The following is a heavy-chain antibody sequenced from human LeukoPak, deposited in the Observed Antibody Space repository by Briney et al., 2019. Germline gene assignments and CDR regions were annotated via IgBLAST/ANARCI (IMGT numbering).Heavy chain of an antibody. V-gene: IGHV3-74*01. J-gene: IGHJ4*02. CDR2: IKSDGSGT. D-gene: IGHD2/OR15-2a*01. Sequence: GGSLRLSCTASGCTFSVSWMHWVGQAPGKGLVWVSVIKSDGSGTTYADSVKGRFTIPRDNAKNPAYLQMNSLRADGTAMYYCAKDYFGSIDYWGQGTLVTVSS. CDR1: GCTFSVSW. CDR3: AKDYFGSIDY.